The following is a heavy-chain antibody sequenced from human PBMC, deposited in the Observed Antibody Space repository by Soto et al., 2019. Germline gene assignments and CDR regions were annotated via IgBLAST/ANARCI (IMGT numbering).Heavy chain of an antibody. CDR3: ARLDSGSYSRSQPDSFDF. D-gene: IGHD1-26*01. Sequence: PGESLKISCNGSEYSFSNYWIGWVRQMPGKGLEWMGIIYPGDSKTTYSPSFEGQVTISADRSNSSAHLQWSSLKASDTAMYYCARLDSGSYSRSQPDSFDFWGQGTLVTVYS. CDR1: EYSFSNYW. CDR2: IYPGDSKT. V-gene: IGHV5-51*01. J-gene: IGHJ4*02.